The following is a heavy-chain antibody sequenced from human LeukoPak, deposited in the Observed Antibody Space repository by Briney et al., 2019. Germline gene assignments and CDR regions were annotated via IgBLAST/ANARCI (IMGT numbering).Heavy chain of an antibody. D-gene: IGHD6-13*01. CDR1: GFTFSSYE. CDR3: ARTVGGAAAADKATYGMDV. CDR2: ISSSGSSI. J-gene: IGHJ6*02. Sequence: PGGSLRLSCAASGFTFSSYEVNWVRQAPGKGLEWVSYISSSGSSIYYADSVKGRFTISRDNAKNSLYLQMNSLRAEDTAVYYCARTVGGAAAADKATYGMDVWGQGTTVTVSS. V-gene: IGHV3-48*03.